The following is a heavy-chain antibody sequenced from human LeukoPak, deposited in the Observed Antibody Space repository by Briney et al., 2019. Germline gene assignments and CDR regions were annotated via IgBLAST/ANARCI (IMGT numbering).Heavy chain of an antibody. CDR3: AKDLRLYQLLPHKDY. Sequence: GGSLRLSCVASRFTFSNYAMSWVRQAPGKGLEWVSAISVSGSSTYYADSVKGRFTISRDNSRNTLDLQMNSLRAEDTAVYYCAKDLRLYQLLPHKDYWGQGTLVTVSS. V-gene: IGHV3-23*01. CDR1: RFTFSNYA. J-gene: IGHJ4*02. CDR2: ISVSGSST. D-gene: IGHD2-2*01.